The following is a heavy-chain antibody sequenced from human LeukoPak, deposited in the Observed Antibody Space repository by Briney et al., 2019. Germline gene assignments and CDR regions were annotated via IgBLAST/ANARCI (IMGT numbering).Heavy chain of an antibody. CDR2: ISYDGSHK. V-gene: IGHV3-30*03. D-gene: IGHD4/OR15-4a*01. CDR1: GFTFSSYG. Sequence: GRSLRLSCAASGFTFSSYGMHWVRQAPGKGLEWVAVISYDGSHKYSADSVKGRFTISRDNSKNTLYLQMNSLRAEDPAVYFCSASRPHYGDYYGLDVWSHGTTVTVSS. J-gene: IGHJ6*02. CDR3: SASRPHYGDYYGLDV.